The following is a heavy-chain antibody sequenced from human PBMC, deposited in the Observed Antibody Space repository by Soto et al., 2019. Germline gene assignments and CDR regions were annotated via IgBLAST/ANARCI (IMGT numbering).Heavy chain of an antibody. CDR2: INTYNGNT. D-gene: IGHD6-13*01. CDR1: GYPFTSYG. J-gene: IGHJ5*02. V-gene: IGHV1-18*01. Sequence: QVQLVQSGAEVKKPGASVKVSCKASGYPFTSYGITWVRQAPGQGLEWMGWINTYNGNTNYAQKLQGRVTMTTDTSTSTAYMELRSLRSDDTAVYYCAREPAAGDWFDPWGQGTLVTVSS. CDR3: AREPAAGDWFDP.